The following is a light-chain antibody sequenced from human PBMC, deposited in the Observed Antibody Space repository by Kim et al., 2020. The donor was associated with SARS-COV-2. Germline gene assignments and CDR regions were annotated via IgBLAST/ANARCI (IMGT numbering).Light chain of an antibody. V-gene: IGLV1-51*01. CDR1: SSNNGNNY. CDR2: DND. J-gene: IGLJ1*01. Sequence: RVTISCSGSSSNNGNNYVSWFQHLPGTAPKLLIYDNDKRPSGIPDRFSGSKSGTSAALGITGLQTGDEADYYCGAWDTGLDAYVFGTGTKVTVL. CDR3: GAWDTGLDAYV.